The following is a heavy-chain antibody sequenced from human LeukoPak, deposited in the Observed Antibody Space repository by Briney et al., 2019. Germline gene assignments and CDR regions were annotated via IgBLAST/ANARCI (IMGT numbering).Heavy chain of an antibody. CDR3: ARRDGGAAFDI. D-gene: IGHD4-23*01. Sequence: SETLSLTCTVSGGSISTYYWSWIRQPPGKGLEWIGYIYYSGSTNSDPSLEGRVTISVDTSKNQFSLKLTSVTAADTAVYYCARRDGGAAFDIWGQGTMVTVSS. CDR1: GGSISTYY. V-gene: IGHV4-59*08. CDR2: IYYSGST. J-gene: IGHJ3*02.